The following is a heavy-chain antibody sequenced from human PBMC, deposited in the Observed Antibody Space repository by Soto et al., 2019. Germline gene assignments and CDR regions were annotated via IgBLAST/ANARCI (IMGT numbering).Heavy chain of an antibody. CDR3: ARGWRGAATAGLDYYGMDV. Sequence: PSVKVSCKACGGTFSSYAISWVRQAPGQGLEWMGGIIPIFGTANYAQKFQGRVTITADESTSTAYMELSSLRSEDTAVYYCARGWRGAATAGLDYYGMDVWGKGNTVTVSS. CDR2: IIPIFGTA. CDR1: GGTFSSYA. J-gene: IGHJ6*04. D-gene: IGHD2-15*01. V-gene: IGHV1-69*13.